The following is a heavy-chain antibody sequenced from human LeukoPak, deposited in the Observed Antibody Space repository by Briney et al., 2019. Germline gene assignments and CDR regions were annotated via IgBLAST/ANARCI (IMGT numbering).Heavy chain of an antibody. Sequence: PGGSLRLSCAASGFTFSSYGMHWVRQAPGKGLEWVAVISYDGSNKYYADSVKGRFTISRDNSKNTLYLQMNSLRAEDTAVYYCAGQLVIEHMRQYYYYGMDVWGQGTTVTVSS. J-gene: IGHJ6*02. CDR2: ISYDGSNK. V-gene: IGHV3-30*03. CDR1: GFTFSSYG. D-gene: IGHD6-6*01. CDR3: AGQLVIEHMRQYYYYGMDV.